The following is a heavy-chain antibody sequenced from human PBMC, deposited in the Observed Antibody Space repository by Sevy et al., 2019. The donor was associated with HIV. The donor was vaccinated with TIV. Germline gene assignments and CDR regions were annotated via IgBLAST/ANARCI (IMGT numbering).Heavy chain of an antibody. J-gene: IGHJ6*02. CDR3: VRRGGYSDYGMDV. Sequence: GGSLRLSCVAAGFTFSSYDMHWVRQVTGKGLEWISGVGPAGDQFYPGSVKGRFTISRENAKNSFYLQMNNLRAGDTAVYYCVRRGGYSDYGMDVWGQGTTVTVSS. CDR1: GFTFSSYD. CDR2: VGPAGDQ. D-gene: IGHD5-12*01. V-gene: IGHV3-13*05.